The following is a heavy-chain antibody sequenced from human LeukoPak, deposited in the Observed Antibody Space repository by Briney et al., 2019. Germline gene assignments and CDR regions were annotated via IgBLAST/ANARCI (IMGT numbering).Heavy chain of an antibody. D-gene: IGHD3-3*01. V-gene: IGHV1-8*02. CDR2: MNPNSGNT. CDR1: GYTFTSYD. CDR3: ARFDFGVVIGVSDAFDI. Sequence: ASVKVSCKASGYTFTSYDINWVRQATGQGLEWMGWMNPNSGNTGYAQKFQGRVTMTRNTSISTAYMELSSLRSEDTAVYYCARFDFGVVIGVSDAFDIWGQGTMVTVSS. J-gene: IGHJ3*02.